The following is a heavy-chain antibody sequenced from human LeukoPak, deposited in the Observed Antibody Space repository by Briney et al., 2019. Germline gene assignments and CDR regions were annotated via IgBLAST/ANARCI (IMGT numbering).Heavy chain of an antibody. D-gene: IGHD3-22*01. J-gene: IGHJ4*02. CDR1: GFTFSNAW. Sequence: KPGGSLRLSCAASGFTFSNAWMRWVRQAPGKGLEWVGRIRGEIAGWTTEYAAPVKGRFTISRDDSKSTLYLQMSRLKTEDTGVYYCITDLLNYHGSSAPFDYWGRGTLVTVSS. CDR2: IRGEIAGWTT. CDR3: ITDLLNYHGSSAPFDY. V-gene: IGHV3-15*01.